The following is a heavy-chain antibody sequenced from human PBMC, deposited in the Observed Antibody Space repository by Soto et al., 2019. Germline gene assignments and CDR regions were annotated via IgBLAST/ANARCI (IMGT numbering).Heavy chain of an antibody. CDR2: INADNGNT. D-gene: IGHD6-13*01. V-gene: IGHV1-3*01. CDR3: ATCRPFIAAPGTN. Sequence: ASVKVSCKASGYTFTDSAIHWVRQAPGQRPEWMGWINADNGNTKISQKIQARVTITRDISASTAYMELSSLISEDTAVYYCATCRPFIAAPGTNWGQGTLVTVSS. CDR1: GYTFTDSA. J-gene: IGHJ4*02.